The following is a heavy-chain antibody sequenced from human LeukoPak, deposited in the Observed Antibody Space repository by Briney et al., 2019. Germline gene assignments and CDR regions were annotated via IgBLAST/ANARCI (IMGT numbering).Heavy chain of an antibody. V-gene: IGHV4-34*01. CDR1: GEPFSGYF. D-gene: IGHD3-10*01. CDR3: ARRYYYNLGSFPFDF. CDR2: IHNSGTT. J-gene: IGHJ4*02. Sequence: SETLSLTCAVSGEPFSGYFWSWIRQSSGKGLEWIGEIHNSGTTNYNPSLNSRVTISEDTSKNQFYLNLSSVTAADTAVYYCARRYYYNLGSFPFDFWGQGTLVTVSS.